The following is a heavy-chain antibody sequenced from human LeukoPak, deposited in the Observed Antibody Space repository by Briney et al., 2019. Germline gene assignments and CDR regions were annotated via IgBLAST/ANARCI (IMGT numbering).Heavy chain of an antibody. CDR2: IYSGGST. Sequence: GGSLRLSCAASGFTVSSNYMSWVRQAPGKGLEWVSVIYSGGSTYYADSVKGRFTISRDNSKNTLYLQMNSLRAEDTAVYYCAHGESPYYFDYWGQGTLVTVSS. V-gene: IGHV3-53*01. D-gene: IGHD4-17*01. J-gene: IGHJ4*02. CDR1: GFTVSSNY. CDR3: AHGESPYYFDY.